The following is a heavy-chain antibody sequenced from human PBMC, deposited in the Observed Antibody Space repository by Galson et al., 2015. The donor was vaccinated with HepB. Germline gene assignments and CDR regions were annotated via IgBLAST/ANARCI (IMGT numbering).Heavy chain of an antibody. CDR2: ITSSGGKT. J-gene: IGHJ4*02. CDR3: AKDGIMVANNPYHFHY. V-gene: IGHV3-23*01. CDR1: GFTFTRYA. D-gene: IGHD2-15*01. Sequence: SLRLSCAASGFTFTRYAMTWVRQAPGKGLEWVASITSSGGKTYYTDSVKGRITISRDNSKNTLFLQLNSLRAEDTAVYYCAKDGIMVANNPYHFHYWGQGTLVTVSS.